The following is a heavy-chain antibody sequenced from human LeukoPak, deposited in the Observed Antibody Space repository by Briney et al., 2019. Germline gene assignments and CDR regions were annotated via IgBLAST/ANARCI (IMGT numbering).Heavy chain of an antibody. V-gene: IGHV3-30*03. J-gene: IGHJ6*03. CDR3: ARDGIANNQRAMDV. CDR1: GFTFSDYY. CDR2: ISYDGSNK. D-gene: IGHD1/OR15-1a*01. Sequence: GGSLRLSCAASGFTFSDYYMSWIRQAPGKGLEWVAVISYDGSNKYYADSVKGRFTISRDNSKNTLYLQMNSLRAEDTAVYYCARDGIANNQRAMDVWGKGTTVTVSS.